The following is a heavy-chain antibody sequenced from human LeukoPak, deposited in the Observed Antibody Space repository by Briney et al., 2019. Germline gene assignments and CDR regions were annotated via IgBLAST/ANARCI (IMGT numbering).Heavy chain of an antibody. D-gene: IGHD1-26*01. Sequence: PSETLSLTCTVSGYSISSNYYWGWIRQPPGEGLEWIGSTYHSGSTYYNPSLKSRVTISVDTSKNQFSLKLSSVTAADTAVYYCARLRRVGATPFDYWGQGTLVTVSS. CDR3: ARLRRVGATPFDY. J-gene: IGHJ4*02. CDR2: TYHSGST. V-gene: IGHV4-38-2*02. CDR1: GYSISSNYY.